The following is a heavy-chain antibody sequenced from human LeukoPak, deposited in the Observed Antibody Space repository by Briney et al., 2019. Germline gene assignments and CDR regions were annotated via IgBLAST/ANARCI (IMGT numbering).Heavy chain of an antibody. Sequence: PGGSLRLSCAASGFTVSSNYMSWVRQAPGKGLEWVSVIYSGGSTYYADSVKGRFTISRDNSKNTLYLQMNSLRAEDTAVYYYARDRVGWLHYYYGMDVWGQGTTVTVSS. J-gene: IGHJ6*02. D-gene: IGHD6-19*01. V-gene: IGHV3-66*01. CDR2: IYSGGST. CDR3: ARDRVGWLHYYYGMDV. CDR1: GFTVSSNY.